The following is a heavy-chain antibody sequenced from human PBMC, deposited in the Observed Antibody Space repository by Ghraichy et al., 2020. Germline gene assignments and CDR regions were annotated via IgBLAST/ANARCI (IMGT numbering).Heavy chain of an antibody. CDR3: AKFEEYSRGSGYYYYGMDV. J-gene: IGHJ6*02. V-gene: IGHV3-23*01. CDR2: ISGSGGST. CDR1: GFTFSSYA. D-gene: IGHD6-13*01. Sequence: GESLNISCAASGFTFSSYAMSWVRQAPGKGLEWVSAISGSGGSTYYADSVKGRFTISRDNSKNTLYLQMNSLRAEDTAVYYCAKFEEYSRGSGYYYYGMDVWGQGTTVTVSS.